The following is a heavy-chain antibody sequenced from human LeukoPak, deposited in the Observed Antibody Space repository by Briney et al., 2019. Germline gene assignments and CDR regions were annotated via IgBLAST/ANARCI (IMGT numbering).Heavy chain of an antibody. V-gene: IGHV1-18*01. D-gene: IGHD6-13*01. CDR2: ISAYNGNT. J-gene: IGHJ3*02. CDR1: GYTFTSYG. CDR3: ASTRAAAGTGYAFDI. Sequence: ASVTVSCKASGYTFTSYGISWVRQAPGQGLEWMGWISAYNGNTNYAQKLQGRVTMTTDTSTSTAYMELRSLRSDDTAVYYCASTRAAAGTGYAFDIWGQGTMVTVSS.